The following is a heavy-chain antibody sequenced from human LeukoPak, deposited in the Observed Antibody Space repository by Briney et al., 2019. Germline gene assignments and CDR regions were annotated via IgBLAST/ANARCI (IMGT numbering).Heavy chain of an antibody. CDR2: ISYDGSKK. CDR3: AKDWHFSSSWSSESDVFDI. D-gene: IGHD6-13*01. CDR1: GFTFSGCG. V-gene: IGHV3-30*18. Sequence: GGSLRLSCAASGFTFSGCGMHWVRQAPGKGLEWVARISYDGSKKNYADSVKGRFTISRDNSKNTLYLQMNSLRAEETALYYCAKDWHFSSSWSSESDVFDIWGQGTMVTVSS. J-gene: IGHJ3*02.